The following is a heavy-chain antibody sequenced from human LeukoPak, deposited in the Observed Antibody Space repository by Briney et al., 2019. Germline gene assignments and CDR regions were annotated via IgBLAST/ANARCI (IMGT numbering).Heavy chain of an antibody. V-gene: IGHV3-21*01. CDR1: GFTFSSYS. CDR3: AREGYSSSHFDY. D-gene: IGHD6-13*01. J-gene: IGHJ4*02. CDR2: ISSSSSYI. Sequence: GGSLRLSCAASGFTFSSYSMNLVRQAPGKGLEWVSSISSSSSYIYYADSVKGRFTISRDNAKDSLYLQMNSLRAADTAVYYCAREGYSSSHFDYWGQGTLVTVSS.